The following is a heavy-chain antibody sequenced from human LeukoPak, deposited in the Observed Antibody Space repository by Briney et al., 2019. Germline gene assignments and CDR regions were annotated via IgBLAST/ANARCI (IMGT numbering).Heavy chain of an antibody. CDR1: GGSISSSNW. Sequence: SGTLSLTCAVSGGSISSSNWWSWVRQPPGKGLEWIGEIYHSGSTNYNPSLKSRVTISLDKSKNQFSLKLSSVTAADTAVYYCGGGDYQYFDFWGQGTLVTVSS. D-gene: IGHD4-17*01. V-gene: IGHV4-4*02. CDR2: IYHSGST. CDR3: GGGDYQYFDF. J-gene: IGHJ4*02.